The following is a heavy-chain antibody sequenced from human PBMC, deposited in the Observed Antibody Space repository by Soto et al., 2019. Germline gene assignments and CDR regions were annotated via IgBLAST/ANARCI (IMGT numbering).Heavy chain of an antibody. CDR3: ARGDILTGIYYFDY. Sequence: PLETLSLTCTVSGGSISSYYWSWIRQPPGKGLEWIGYIYYSGSTNYNPSLKSRVTISVDTSKNQFSLKLSSVTAADTAVYYCARGDILTGIYYFDYWGQGTLVTVSS. CDR2: IYYSGST. CDR1: GGSISSYY. J-gene: IGHJ4*02. D-gene: IGHD3-9*01. V-gene: IGHV4-59*01.